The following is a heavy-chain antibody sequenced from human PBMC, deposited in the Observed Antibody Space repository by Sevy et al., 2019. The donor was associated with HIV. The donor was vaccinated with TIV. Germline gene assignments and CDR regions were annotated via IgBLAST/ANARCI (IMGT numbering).Heavy chain of an antibody. Sequence: GGSLRLSCVTSRFTFGDYYMSWIRQAPGKGLEWVSYISTSGNTIYYADSVKGRFTISRDNAKNSLFLQMNSLRADDTAVYYCARGVYSFGYFDYWGQGTLVTVSS. J-gene: IGHJ4*02. CDR1: RFTFGDYY. CDR2: ISTSGNTI. V-gene: IGHV3-11*01. CDR3: ARGVYSFGYFDY. D-gene: IGHD5-18*01.